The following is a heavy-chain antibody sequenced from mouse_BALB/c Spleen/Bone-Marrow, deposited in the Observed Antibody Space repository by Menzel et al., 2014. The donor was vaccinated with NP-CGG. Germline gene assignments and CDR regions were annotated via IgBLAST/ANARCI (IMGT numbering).Heavy chain of an antibody. CDR1: GISIXTGNYR. CDR3: ARYYGNYFDY. Sequence: EVQRVESGPGLVKPSQPVSLTCTVTGISIXTGNYRWSWIRQFPGNKLEWIGYIYHSGTITYNPSLTSRTTITRDTSKNQFFLEMNSLTAEDTATYYCARYYGNYFDYWGQGTTLTVSS. J-gene: IGHJ2*01. V-gene: IGHV3-5*02. D-gene: IGHD1-1*02. CDR2: IYHSGTI.